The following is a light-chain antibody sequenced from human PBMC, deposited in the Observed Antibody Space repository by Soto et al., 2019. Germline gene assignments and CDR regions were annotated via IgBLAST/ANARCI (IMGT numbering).Light chain of an antibody. J-gene: IGKJ2*01. V-gene: IGKV3-20*01. CDR3: QQYGSSPPYT. CDR2: GAS. Sequence: ESVLTQAPGTLSLSPGKRATLSCRASQSVSSSYLAWYQQKPGQAPRLLIYGASSRATGIPDRFSGSGSGTDFALTISRLEPEDFAVYYCQQYGSSPPYTFGQGTKLEIK. CDR1: QSVSSSY.